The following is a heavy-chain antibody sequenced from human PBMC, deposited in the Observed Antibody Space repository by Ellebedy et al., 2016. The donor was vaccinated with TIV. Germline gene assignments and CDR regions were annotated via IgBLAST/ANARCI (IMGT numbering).Heavy chain of an antibody. CDR1: GGTFSSYA. CDR3: ARYCNSTTCSNWVDP. D-gene: IGHD2-2*01. J-gene: IGHJ5*02. CDR2: ISAYNGNT. V-gene: IGHV1-18*01. Sequence: AASVKVSCTASGGTFSSYAINWVRHAPGQGLEWMGWISAYNGNTNYAQMLQGRVTMTTDTFTSTAYMELRSLRADDTAVYYCARYCNSTTCSNWVDPWGQGTLVTVSS.